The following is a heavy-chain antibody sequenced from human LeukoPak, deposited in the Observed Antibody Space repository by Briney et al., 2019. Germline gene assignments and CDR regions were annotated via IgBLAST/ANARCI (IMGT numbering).Heavy chain of an antibody. CDR3: ASSLSMVRGVIGY. J-gene: IGHJ4*02. Sequence: GASVKVSCKASGYTFTSYGISWVRQAPGQGLEWMGWISAYNGNTNYAQKLQGRVTITADESTSTAYMELSSLRSEDTAVYYCASSLSMVRGVIGYWGQGTLVTVSS. V-gene: IGHV1-18*01. CDR2: ISAYNGNT. CDR1: GYTFTSYG. D-gene: IGHD3-10*01.